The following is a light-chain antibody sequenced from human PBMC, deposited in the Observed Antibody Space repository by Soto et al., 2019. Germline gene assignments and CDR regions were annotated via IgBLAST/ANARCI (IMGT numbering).Light chain of an antibody. Sequence: EIVLTQSPGTLSLSPGERATLSCRASQSVSSSNLAWYQQKRGQAPRLLISGASSRTTGIPDRFTGSGSGTDVTLTISRLEPEDFAVYYCQQDGSSPITFGQGTRLEIK. J-gene: IGKJ5*01. CDR1: QSVSSSN. CDR3: QQDGSSPIT. V-gene: IGKV3-20*01. CDR2: GAS.